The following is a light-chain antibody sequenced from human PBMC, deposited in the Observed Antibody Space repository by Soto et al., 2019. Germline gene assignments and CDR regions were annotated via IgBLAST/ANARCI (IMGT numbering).Light chain of an antibody. J-gene: IGKJ1*01. V-gene: IGKV2-28*01. CDR2: LSS. CDR1: QSLQHSNGYNY. CDR3: MHALQTPA. Sequence: DIVMTQSPLSLPVTPGEPASISCRSSQSLQHSNGYNYLDWYVQKPGQSPQIWIYLSSNRASGVPERFSGSGSGTDFTLKISRVEAEDVGVYYCMHALQTPAFGQGTKVEIK.